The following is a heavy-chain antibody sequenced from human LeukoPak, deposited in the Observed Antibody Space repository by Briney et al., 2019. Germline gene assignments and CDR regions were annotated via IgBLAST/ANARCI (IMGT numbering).Heavy chain of an antibody. CDR2: IYPGDSDT. Sequence: GESLKVSCKGSGYSFTSYWIGWVRQMPGKGLEWMGIIYPGDSDTRYSPSFQGQVTISADKSISTAYLQWSSLKASDTAMYYCAXXXXXXTSAWYGSAFDIWGQGTMVTVSS. D-gene: IGHD6-13*01. CDR3: AXXXXXXTSAWYGSAFDI. J-gene: IGHJ3*02. CDR1: GYSFTSYW. V-gene: IGHV5-51*01.